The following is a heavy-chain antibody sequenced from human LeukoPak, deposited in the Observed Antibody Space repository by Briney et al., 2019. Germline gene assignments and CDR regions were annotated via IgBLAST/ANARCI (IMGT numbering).Heavy chain of an antibody. V-gene: IGHV4-39*07. Sequence: TPSETLSLTCTVSGGSISSSSYYWGWIRQPPGKGLEWIGSIYYSGSTYYNPSLKSRVTISVDTSKNQFSLKLSSVTAADTAVYYCARDRRNRWLQRNNWFDPWGQGTLVTVSS. CDR2: IYYSGST. D-gene: IGHD5-24*01. CDR3: ARDRRNRWLQRNNWFDP. CDR1: GGSISSSSYY. J-gene: IGHJ5*02.